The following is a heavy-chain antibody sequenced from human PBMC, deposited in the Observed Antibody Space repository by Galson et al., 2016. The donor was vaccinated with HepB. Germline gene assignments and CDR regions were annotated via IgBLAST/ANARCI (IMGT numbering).Heavy chain of an antibody. J-gene: IGHJ4*02. CDR2: IWFDGSKK. Sequence: SLRLSCAASGFSFSGYGMHWVRQAPGKGLEWVAVIWFDGSKKYYLDSVKGRFTISRDNSKNTLYLQMNSLRAEDTAVYYCATIVGVIFDYWGQGTLVTVSS. D-gene: IGHD1-26*01. CDR1: GFSFSGYG. CDR3: ATIVGVIFDY. V-gene: IGHV3-33*01.